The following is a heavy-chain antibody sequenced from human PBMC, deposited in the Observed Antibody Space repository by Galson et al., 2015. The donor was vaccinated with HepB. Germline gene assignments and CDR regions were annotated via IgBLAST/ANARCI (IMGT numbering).Heavy chain of an antibody. CDR2: VYPDDSDT. CDR1: GYSFSNYW. D-gene: IGHD6-25*01. Sequence: QSGAEVKEPGESLKISCEGSGYSFSNYWVGWVRQLPGKGLEWMGIVYPDDSDTRYSPSFRGQVTISVDKSISTAYLQWSSLKASDTAFYYCARHQGLAAATSDYWGQGTLVTVSS. J-gene: IGHJ4*02. CDR3: ARHQGLAAATSDY. V-gene: IGHV5-51*03.